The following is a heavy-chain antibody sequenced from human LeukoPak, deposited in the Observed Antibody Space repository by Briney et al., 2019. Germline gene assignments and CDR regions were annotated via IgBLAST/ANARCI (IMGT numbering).Heavy chain of an antibody. Sequence: SETLSLTCTVSGGSISTYYWTWTRQPPGKRLEWIGYIYFSGSSNSNPSLSSRVTISIDTSKNQFSLKLSSVTAADTAVYYCARETVVVTANSYYYYMDVWGKGTTVTVSS. V-gene: IGHV4-59*01. D-gene: IGHD2-21*02. J-gene: IGHJ6*03. CDR2: IYFSGSS. CDR3: ARETVVVTANSYYYYMDV. CDR1: GGSISTYY.